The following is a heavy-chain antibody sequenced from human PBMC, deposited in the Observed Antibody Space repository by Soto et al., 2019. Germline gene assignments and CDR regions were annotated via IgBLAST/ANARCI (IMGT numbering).Heavy chain of an antibody. Sequence: EVQLVESGGGLVQPGGSLRLSCAASGFTFSSYSMNWVRHAPGKGLEWVSYISSSSSTIYYADSVKGRFTISRDNAKNSLYLQMNSLRDEDTAVYYCARETYYYDSSGYSEHFDYWGQGTLVTVSS. CDR1: GFTFSSYS. V-gene: IGHV3-48*02. D-gene: IGHD3-22*01. J-gene: IGHJ4*02. CDR2: ISSSSSTI. CDR3: ARETYYYDSSGYSEHFDY.